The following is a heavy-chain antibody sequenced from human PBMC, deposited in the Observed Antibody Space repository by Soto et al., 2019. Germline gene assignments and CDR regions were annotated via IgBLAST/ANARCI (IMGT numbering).Heavy chain of an antibody. CDR3: ARDGQFQLFHDAFDL. Sequence: QVQLVQSGGEVKKPGASVRVSCKASGYTFSNYGVSWVRQAPGQGLEWMGWISAFDGNTNYTEKFQDRVTMTTDTSTGTAYMELRSLRSDDTAMYFCARDGQFQLFHDAFDLWGQGTMVTVSS. D-gene: IGHD2-2*01. V-gene: IGHV1-18*01. CDR2: ISAFDGNT. CDR1: GYTFSNYG. J-gene: IGHJ3*01.